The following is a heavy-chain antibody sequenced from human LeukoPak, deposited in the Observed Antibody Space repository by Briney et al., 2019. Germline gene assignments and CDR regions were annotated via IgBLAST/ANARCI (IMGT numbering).Heavy chain of an antibody. D-gene: IGHD2-2*01. CDR1: GGSFSGYY. CDR3: ARRGGYCSSTSCFNWFDP. CDR2: INHSGST. J-gene: IGHJ5*02. Sequence: PSETLSLTCAVSGGSFSGYYWSWIRQPPGKGREWIGEINHSGSTNYNPSLKSRVTISVDTSKNQFSLKLSSVTAADTAVYYCARRGGYCSSTSCFNWFDPWGQGTLVTVSS. V-gene: IGHV4-34*01.